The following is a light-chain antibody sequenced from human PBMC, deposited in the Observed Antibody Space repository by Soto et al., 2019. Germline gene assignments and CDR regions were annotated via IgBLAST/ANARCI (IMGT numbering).Light chain of an antibody. CDR1: QSVSSSY. V-gene: IGKV3-20*01. Sequence: EIVLTQSPGTLSLSPGERATLSCRASQSVSSSYLAWYQQKPGQAPRLLIYGASSRATGIPDRFSGSGSGTDFTLTISRLEPEDCAVYYCQQYGSLPGTFGQGTKVEIK. CDR3: QQYGSLPGT. CDR2: GAS. J-gene: IGKJ1*01.